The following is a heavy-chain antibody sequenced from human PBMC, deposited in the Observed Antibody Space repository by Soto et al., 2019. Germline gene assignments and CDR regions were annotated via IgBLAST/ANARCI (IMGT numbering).Heavy chain of an antibody. J-gene: IGHJ6*02. V-gene: IGHV3-23*01. CDR1: GFTFSGQT. Sequence: PGGSLRLSCAASGFTFSGQTMSWVRQVPGKGLEWVSAISGSGGSTYYADSVKGRFTISRDNSKNTLYLQMNSLRAEDTAVYYCAKDRIVYGMDVWGQGTTVTVSS. D-gene: IGHD1-26*01. CDR3: AKDRIVYGMDV. CDR2: ISGSGGST.